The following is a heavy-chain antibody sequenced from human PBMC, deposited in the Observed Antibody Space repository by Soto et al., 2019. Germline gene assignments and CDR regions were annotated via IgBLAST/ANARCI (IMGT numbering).Heavy chain of an antibody. V-gene: IGHV3-33*01. CDR1: GFTFSSYG. D-gene: IGHD3-3*01. Sequence: QVQLVESGGGVVQPGRSLRLSCAASGFTFSSYGMHGVRQAPGKGLEWVAIIWYDGSDTSYADSVKGRFTISRDNSKNTLYLQMNSLRAEDTAVYYCAREVGGHAGLQGRFDYWGQGTLVTVSS. CDR2: IWYDGSDT. J-gene: IGHJ4*02. CDR3: AREVGGHAGLQGRFDY.